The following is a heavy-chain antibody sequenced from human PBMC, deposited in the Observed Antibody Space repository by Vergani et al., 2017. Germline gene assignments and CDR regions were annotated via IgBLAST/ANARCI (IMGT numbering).Heavy chain of an antibody. CDR1: GGSISSGGYY. J-gene: IGHJ5*02. D-gene: IGHD2-2*01. V-gene: IGHV4-31*03. Sequence: QVQLQESGPGLVKPSQTLSLTCTVSGGSISSGGYYWSWIRQHPGKGLEWIGYIYYSGGTYYNPSLKSRVTISVDTSKNQFSLKLSSVTAADTAVYYCARDTPGYCSSTSCPNNWFDPWGQGTLVTVSS. CDR2: IYYSGGT. CDR3: ARDTPGYCSSTSCPNNWFDP.